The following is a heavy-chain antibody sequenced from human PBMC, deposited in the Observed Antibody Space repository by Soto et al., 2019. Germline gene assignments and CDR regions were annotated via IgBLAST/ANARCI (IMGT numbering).Heavy chain of an antibody. CDR2: ISYDGSKE. CDR3: ANRKGNYFDA. Sequence: QVQLVESGGGVVQPGRSLRLSCTASGFTFSRYGMHWVRQAPGKGLEWVAVISYDGSKEYYADSVRGRFTISRDNSKNTLYLQMNSLRAEDTAVYYCANRKGNYFDAWGQGTLVTVSS. J-gene: IGHJ4*02. D-gene: IGHD6-13*01. CDR1: GFTFSRYG. V-gene: IGHV3-30*18.